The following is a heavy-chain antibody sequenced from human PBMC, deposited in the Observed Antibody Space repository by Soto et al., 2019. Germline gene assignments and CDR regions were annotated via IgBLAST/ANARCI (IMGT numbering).Heavy chain of an antibody. CDR1: GFTFSSYG. J-gene: IGHJ6*02. CDR3: AKDYGSGWYYYGMDV. Sequence: QVQLVESGGGVVQPGRSLRLSCAASGFTFSSYGMHWVRQAPGKGLEWVAVISYDGSNKYYADSVKGRFTISRDNSKNTLYLQMNSLRAEDTAVYYCAKDYGSGWYYYGMDVWGQGTTVTVSS. V-gene: IGHV3-30*18. D-gene: IGHD6-19*01. CDR2: ISYDGSNK.